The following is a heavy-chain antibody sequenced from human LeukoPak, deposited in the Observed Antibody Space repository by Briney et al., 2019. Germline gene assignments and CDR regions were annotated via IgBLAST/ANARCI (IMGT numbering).Heavy chain of an antibody. V-gene: IGHV3-23*01. J-gene: IGHJ4*02. CDR2: ISDSGSST. CDR3: AKGVSGYGSGRPFDY. Sequence: PGGSLRVSCAASGFTFSSYAMIWVRQAPGKGLEWVSLISDSGSSTYYADSVKGRFTISRDNSKNTVYLQMNSLRAEDTAVYYCAKGVSGYGSGRPFDYWGQETLVTVSS. CDR1: GFTFSSYA. D-gene: IGHD3-10*01.